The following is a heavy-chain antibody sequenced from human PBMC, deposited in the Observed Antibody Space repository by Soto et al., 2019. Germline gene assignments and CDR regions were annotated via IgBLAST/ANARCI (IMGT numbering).Heavy chain of an antibody. CDR2: IIPILGIT. CDR1: GGTFSSYT. J-gene: IGHJ6*02. Sequence: QVQLVQSGAEVKKPGSSVKVSCKASGGTFSSYTISWVRQAPGQGLEWMGRIIPILGITNYAQKFQGRVTITADKSTSTAYMELSRLRSEDTAVYYCARRLGGSYGMDVWGQGTTVTVSS. CDR3: ARRLGGSYGMDV. V-gene: IGHV1-69*02. D-gene: IGHD3-16*01.